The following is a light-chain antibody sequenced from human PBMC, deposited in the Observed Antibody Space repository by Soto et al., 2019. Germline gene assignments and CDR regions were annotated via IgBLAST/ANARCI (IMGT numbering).Light chain of an antibody. CDR1: QGITNY. J-gene: IGKJ4*01. CDR2: DAS. Sequence: DIQMTQSPSSLSASVGDRVTITCQASQGITNYLNWYQQKPGKATKLLIYDASNLQTGVPSRFSGSGSGTDFTFTISSLHPEDIATYYCQQYDNLPLTFGGGTKVEIK. CDR3: QQYDNLPLT. V-gene: IGKV1-33*01.